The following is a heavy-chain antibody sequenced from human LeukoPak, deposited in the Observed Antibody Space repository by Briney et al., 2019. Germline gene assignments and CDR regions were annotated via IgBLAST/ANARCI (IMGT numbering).Heavy chain of an antibody. V-gene: IGHV1-3*01. CDR3: AREGVRGSRYYYYGMDV. CDR2: INAGNGNT. Sequence: ASVKVSCKASGYTFTSYAMHWVRQAPGQRLEWMGWINAGNGNTKYSQKFQGRVTVTRDTSASTAYMELSSLRSEDTAVYYCAREGVRGSRYYYYGMDVWGQGTTVTVSS. J-gene: IGHJ6*02. CDR1: GYTFTSYA.